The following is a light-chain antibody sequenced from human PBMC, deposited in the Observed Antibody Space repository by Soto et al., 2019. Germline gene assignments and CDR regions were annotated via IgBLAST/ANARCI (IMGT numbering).Light chain of an antibody. CDR3: QQYNTFLT. J-gene: IGKJ4*01. CDR1: HSISNW. CDR2: RAS. Sequence: DIQMTQSPSALSSSVGDRVTITCRASHSISNWLAWYQQKPGNAPKLLIYRASSLQSGVPPRFSGGGSGTEFTLTISSLQPDDGATYYCQQYNTFLTFGGGTKVEIK. V-gene: IGKV1-5*03.